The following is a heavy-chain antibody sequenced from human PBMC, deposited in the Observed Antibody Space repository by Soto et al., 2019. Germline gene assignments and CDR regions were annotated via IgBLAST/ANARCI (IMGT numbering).Heavy chain of an antibody. CDR1: GGSISSYY. CDR3: AIEELGEHDYVWGSYRLPGGFDP. Sequence: SETLSLTCTVSGGSISSYYWSWIRQPPGKGLEWIGYIYYSGSTNYNPSLKSRVTISVDTSKNQFSLKLSSVTAADTAVYYFAIEELGEHDYVWGSYRLPGGFDPWGQGTLVTVSS. CDR2: IYYSGST. D-gene: IGHD3-16*02. V-gene: IGHV4-59*01. J-gene: IGHJ5*02.